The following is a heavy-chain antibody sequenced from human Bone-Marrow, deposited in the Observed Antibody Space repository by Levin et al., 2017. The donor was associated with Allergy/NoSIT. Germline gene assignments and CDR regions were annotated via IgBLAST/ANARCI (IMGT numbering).Heavy chain of an antibody. CDR2: INNDGSST. V-gene: IGHV3-74*01. D-gene: IGHD3-10*01. Sequence: PGGSLRLSCAASGFTFSGYWMHWVRQAPGKGLVWVSRINNDGSSTSYADSVKGRFTISRDNAKNMLYLQMYSLRGEDTAVYYCTRGGGTADYWGQGTLVTVSS. J-gene: IGHJ4*02. CDR1: GFTFSGYW. CDR3: TRGGGTADY.